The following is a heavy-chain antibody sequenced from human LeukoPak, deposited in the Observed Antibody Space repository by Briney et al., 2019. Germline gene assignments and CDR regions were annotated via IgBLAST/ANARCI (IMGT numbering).Heavy chain of an antibody. D-gene: IGHD6-19*01. V-gene: IGHV3-9*01. J-gene: IGHJ4*02. CDR2: ISWNSGSI. CDR3: AKDIGVAVAGEFDY. Sequence: GGSLRLSCAASGFTFDDDAMHWVRQAPGKGLEWVSGISWNSGSIGYADSVKGRFTISRDNAKNSLYLQMNSLRAEDTALYYCAKDIGVAVAGEFDYWGQGTLVTVSS. CDR1: GFTFDDDA.